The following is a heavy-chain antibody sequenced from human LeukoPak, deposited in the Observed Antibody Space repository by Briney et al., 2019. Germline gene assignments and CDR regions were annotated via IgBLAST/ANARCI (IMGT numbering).Heavy chain of an antibody. D-gene: IGHD1-1*01. V-gene: IGHV4-59*01. CDR1: GGSIINYY. CDR2: IFYTGST. Sequence: SETLSLTCSVSGGSIINYYWSWIRQSPGKGLEWTGYIFYTGSTNYNPSLKSRGSISVDTSKNQFSVQLNSVTAADTAVYYCARVGDWNDLVYWGQGTLVTVSS. CDR3: ARVGDWNDLVY. J-gene: IGHJ4*02.